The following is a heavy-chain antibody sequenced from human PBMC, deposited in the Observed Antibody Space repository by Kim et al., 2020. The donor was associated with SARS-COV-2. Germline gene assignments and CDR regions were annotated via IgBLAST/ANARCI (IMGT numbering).Heavy chain of an antibody. Sequence: YAQKVQGRATMNTDTSTNTAYMELWSLRSDDTAMYYCARGAYGDVSFDYWGQGTLVTVSS. J-gene: IGHJ4*02. CDR3: ARGAYGDVSFDY. D-gene: IGHD4-17*01. V-gene: IGHV1-18*01.